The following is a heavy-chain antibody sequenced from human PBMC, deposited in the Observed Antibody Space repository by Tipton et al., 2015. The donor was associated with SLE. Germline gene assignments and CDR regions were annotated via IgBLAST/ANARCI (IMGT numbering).Heavy chain of an antibody. CDR2: IIHSGVT. D-gene: IGHD1-1*01. CDR3: ARVAPTEVFDY. V-gene: IGHV4-34*12. CDR1: GESFNGYF. J-gene: IGHJ4*02. Sequence: GLVKPSQTLSLTCAVSGESFNGYFWTWIRQPPGKGLEWIAEIIHSGVTNYNPSLRSRVTISVDMSKSQVSLKLSSVTAADTAVYYCARVAPTEVFDYWGQGTLVTVSS.